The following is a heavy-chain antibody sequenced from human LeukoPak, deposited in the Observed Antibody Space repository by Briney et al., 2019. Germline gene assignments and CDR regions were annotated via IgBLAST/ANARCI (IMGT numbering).Heavy chain of an antibody. CDR2: INTNTGNP. Sequence: REASVKVSCKASGYMFTNYAINWVRQAPGQGLEWMGWINTNTGNPTYAQGFTGRFVFSLDPAVSTAYLQINSLKAEDTAVYYCARDPRQPDYSGHHYWGQGTLVTVSS. J-gene: IGHJ4*02. CDR1: GYMFTNYA. D-gene: IGHD5-12*01. V-gene: IGHV7-4-1*02. CDR3: ARDPRQPDYSGHHY.